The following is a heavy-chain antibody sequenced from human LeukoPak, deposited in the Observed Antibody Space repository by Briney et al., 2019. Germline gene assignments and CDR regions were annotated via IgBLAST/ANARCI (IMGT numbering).Heavy chain of an antibody. CDR2: IYYSGST. Sequence: SETLSLTCTVSGGSISSYYWSWIRQPPGKGLEWIGYIYYSGSTNYNPSLKSRVTISVDTSKNQFSLKLSSVTAADTAVYYCARDNIGLRYFDWLSGVNFYYMDIWGKGTTVTISS. CDR3: ARDNIGLRYFDWLSGVNFYYMDI. V-gene: IGHV4-59*01. CDR1: GGSISSYY. J-gene: IGHJ6*03. D-gene: IGHD3-9*01.